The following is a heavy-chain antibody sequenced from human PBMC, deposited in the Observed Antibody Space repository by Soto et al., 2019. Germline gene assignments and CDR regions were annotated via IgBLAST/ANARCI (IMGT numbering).Heavy chain of an antibody. V-gene: IGHV4-39*01. CDR2: IYYSGST. CDR1: GGSISSSSYY. D-gene: IGHD3-22*01. Sequence: SETLSLTCTVSGGSISSSSYYWGWIRQPPGKGLEWIGSIYYSGSTYYNPSLKSRVTISVDTSKNQFSLKLSSVTAADTAVYYCARQDSESPNWFDPWGQGTLVTVS. CDR3: ARQDSESPNWFDP. J-gene: IGHJ5*02.